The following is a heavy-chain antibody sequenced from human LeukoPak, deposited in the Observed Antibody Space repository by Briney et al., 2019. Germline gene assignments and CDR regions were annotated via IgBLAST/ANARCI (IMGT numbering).Heavy chain of an antibody. J-gene: IGHJ4*02. Sequence: PSETLSLTCTVSGGSIDSYYWSWIRQPPGKGLEWIGYIYCSGSTNYNPSLKSRVTISEDTSKNQFSLKLSSVTAADTAVYYCASGYSYGYPDYWGQGTLVTVSS. V-gene: IGHV4-59*01. D-gene: IGHD5-18*01. CDR1: GGSIDSYY. CDR2: IYCSGST. CDR3: ASGYSYGYPDY.